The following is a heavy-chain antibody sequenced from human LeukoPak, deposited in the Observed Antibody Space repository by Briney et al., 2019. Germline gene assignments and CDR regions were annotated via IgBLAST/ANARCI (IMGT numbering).Heavy chain of an antibody. CDR2: IIPIFGTA. D-gene: IGHD3-16*01. Sequence: ASVKVSCQASGGTFSSYAISWVRQAPGQGLEWMGGIIPIFGTANYAQKFQGRVTITADESTSTAYMELSSLRSEDTAVYYCARVTFGGAYFDYWGQGTLVTVSS. CDR3: ARVTFGGAYFDY. V-gene: IGHV1-69*13. CDR1: GGTFSSYA. J-gene: IGHJ4*02.